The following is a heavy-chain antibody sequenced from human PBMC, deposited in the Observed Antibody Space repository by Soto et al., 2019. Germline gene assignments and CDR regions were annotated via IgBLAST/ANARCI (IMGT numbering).Heavy chain of an antibody. D-gene: IGHD6-19*01. V-gene: IGHV3-30*18. CDR2: ISYDGSNK. J-gene: IGHJ4*02. Sequence: GGSLRLSCAASGFTFSSYGMHWVRQAPGKGLEWVAVISYDGSNKYYADSVKGRFTISRDNSKNTLYLQMNSLRAEDTAVYYCAKEVPRIAVAGTSPFDYWGQGTLVTVSS. CDR1: GFTFSSYG. CDR3: AKEVPRIAVAGTSPFDY.